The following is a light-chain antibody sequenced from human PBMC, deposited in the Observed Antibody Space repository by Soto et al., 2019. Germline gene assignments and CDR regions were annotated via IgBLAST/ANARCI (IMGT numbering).Light chain of an antibody. CDR1: QRIRNN. Sequence: EMGMTQSPATLSVSPGEGATLSCRASQRIRNNLAWYQQKVGQAPRLLIYGASTRATGVPARFSGGGSGTEFTLTISSLQSEDFAVYYCQQYNNWPRTFGQGTKVDIK. CDR2: GAS. V-gene: IGKV3-15*01. CDR3: QQYNNWPRT. J-gene: IGKJ1*01.